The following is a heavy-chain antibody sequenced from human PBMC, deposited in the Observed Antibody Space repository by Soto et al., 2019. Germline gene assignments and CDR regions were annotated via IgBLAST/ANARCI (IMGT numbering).Heavy chain of an antibody. CDR2: ISPSGDKT. D-gene: IGHD5-12*01. CDR1: GITFSTYT. CDR3: ARGSPWQDGFDV. Sequence: GGSLRLSCAASGITFSTYTMTWVRQSPRKGLEWVSAISPSGDKTYDGVSVKGRFTISRDNSKETLYLQMDSLRAEDTALYYCARGSPWQDGFDVWGQGTMVTVSS. V-gene: IGHV3-23*01. J-gene: IGHJ3*01.